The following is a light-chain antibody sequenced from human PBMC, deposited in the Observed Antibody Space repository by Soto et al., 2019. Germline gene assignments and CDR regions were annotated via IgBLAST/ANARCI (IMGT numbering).Light chain of an antibody. CDR1: QTISNY. J-gene: IGKJ4*02. V-gene: IGKV1-39*01. CDR2: ASS. CDR3: QQSYSTILT. Sequence: DIQMTQSPSSLSASLGDRVTITCRASQTISNYLNWYQQKPGKAPKLLIYASSTLQSGVPSRFGGSRSGTEFTLNISSLQPEDFGTYYCQQSYSTILTFGGGTKVEIK.